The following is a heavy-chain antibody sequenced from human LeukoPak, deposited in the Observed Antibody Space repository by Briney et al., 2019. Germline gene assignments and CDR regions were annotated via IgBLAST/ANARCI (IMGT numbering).Heavy chain of an antibody. CDR1: GGSISSATYY. J-gene: IGHJ4*02. V-gene: IGHV4-61*02. CDR3: ARLPTITFFDY. D-gene: IGHD5-12*01. Sequence: SETLSLTCTVSGGSISSATYYWNWIRQPAGKGLEWIGRIYTSGSTNYNPSLKSRVTISVDTSKNQFSLKLTSVTAADTAVYYCARLPTITFFDYWGQGTLVTVSS. CDR2: IYTSGST.